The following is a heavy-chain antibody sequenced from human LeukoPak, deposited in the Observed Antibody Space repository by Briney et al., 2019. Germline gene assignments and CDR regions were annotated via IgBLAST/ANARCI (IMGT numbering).Heavy chain of an antibody. Sequence: GGSLRLSCAAPGFTFADYAMSWVRPAPGKGLEWVSGISGSGGSTYYADSVKGRFTVSRDNFKNTLFLQVNSLRAEDTAVYYCAKVSDYSYYYYMDVWGKGTTVTVSS. CDR1: GFTFADYA. J-gene: IGHJ6*03. CDR2: ISGSGGST. V-gene: IGHV3-23*01. CDR3: AKVSDYSYYYYMDV.